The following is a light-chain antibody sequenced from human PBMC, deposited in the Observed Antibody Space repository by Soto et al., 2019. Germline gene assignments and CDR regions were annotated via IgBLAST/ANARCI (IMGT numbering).Light chain of an antibody. Sequence: EIVMTQSPATLSVSPGERATLSCRASQSVSSNLAWYHQKAGQAPRLLIYGASTRATGIPARFSGSGSGTEFTLTISSLQSEDFVVYFCQQYHDWPPFTFGPGTKVDIK. CDR2: GAS. CDR1: QSVSSN. V-gene: IGKV3-15*01. J-gene: IGKJ3*01. CDR3: QQYHDWPPFT.